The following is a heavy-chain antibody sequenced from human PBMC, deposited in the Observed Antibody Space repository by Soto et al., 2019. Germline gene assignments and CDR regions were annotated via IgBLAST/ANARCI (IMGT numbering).Heavy chain of an antibody. J-gene: IGHJ4*02. CDR3: ARDLGGFLDY. V-gene: IGHV4-31*03. CDR1: GASISSGGYF. CDR2: IYNSGST. D-gene: IGHD3-16*01. Sequence: QVQLQESGPGLVKPSQTLSLTCNVSGASISSGGYFWTWIRQHPGKGLEWIGYIYNSGSTKYNPSHKSRLTISVDTSKNQFSLKLSSVTAADTAVYYCARDLGGFLDYWGQGTLVTVSS.